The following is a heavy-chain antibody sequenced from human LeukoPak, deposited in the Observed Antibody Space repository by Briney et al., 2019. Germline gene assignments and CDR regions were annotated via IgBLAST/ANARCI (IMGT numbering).Heavy chain of an antibody. CDR1: GYTFTSYG. CDR3: ARDRGPSVLWFGELSYYYYGMDV. CDR2: ISAYNGNT. D-gene: IGHD3-10*01. V-gene: IGHV1-18*01. J-gene: IGHJ6*02. Sequence: ASVKVSCKASGYTFTSYGISWVRRAPGQGLEWMGWISAYNGNTSYAQKLQGRVTMTTDTSTSTAYMELRSLRSDDTAVYYCARDRGPSVLWFGELSYYYYGMDVWGQGTTVTVSS.